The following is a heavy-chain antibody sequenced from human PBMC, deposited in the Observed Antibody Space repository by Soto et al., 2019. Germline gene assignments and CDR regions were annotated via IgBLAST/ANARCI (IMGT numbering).Heavy chain of an antibody. D-gene: IGHD2-15*01. V-gene: IGHV5-51*01. CDR1: GYSFTSYW. Sequence: GESLKISCKGSGYSFTSYWIGWVRQMPGKGLEWMGIIYPGDSDTRYSPSFQGQVTISADKSISTAYLQWSSLKASDTAMYYCAISLPYCSGGSCPGDAFDIWGQGTMVTVSS. J-gene: IGHJ3*02. CDR2: IYPGDSDT. CDR3: AISLPYCSGGSCPGDAFDI.